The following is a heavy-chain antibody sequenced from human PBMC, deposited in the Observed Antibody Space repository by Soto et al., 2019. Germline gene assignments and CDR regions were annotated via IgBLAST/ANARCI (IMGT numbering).Heavy chain of an antibody. Sequence: EVQLLESGGGLVQPGGSLRLSCAASGFTFSSYAMSWVRQAPGKGLEWVSAISGSGGSTYYADSVKGRFTISRDNSKNTLYLQMNSLRPEDTAVYYCAKPHDYEPSYYYMDVWGKGTTVTVSS. CDR3: AKPHDYEPSYYYMDV. J-gene: IGHJ6*03. D-gene: IGHD4-17*01. V-gene: IGHV3-23*01. CDR1: GFTFSSYA. CDR2: ISGSGGST.